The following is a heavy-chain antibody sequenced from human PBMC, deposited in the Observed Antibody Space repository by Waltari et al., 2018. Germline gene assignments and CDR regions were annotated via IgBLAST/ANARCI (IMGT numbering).Heavy chain of an antibody. J-gene: IGHJ4*02. CDR3: AKDRTGPYSITALDS. CDR1: GFTFSSYV. V-gene: IGHV3-23*01. D-gene: IGHD4-4*01. Sequence: EVQLLESGGGLIQPGGSLRLSCAASGFTFSSYVMRWVRPAPGKGLEWVSAISGSGGTTYYADSVKGRFTISRDNSKNTVYLQMNSLRAEDTAVYYCAKDRTGPYSITALDSWGQGTLVTVSS. CDR2: ISGSGGTT.